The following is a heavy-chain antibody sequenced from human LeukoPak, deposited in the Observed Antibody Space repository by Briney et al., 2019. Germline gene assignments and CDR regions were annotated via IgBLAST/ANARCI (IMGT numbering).Heavy chain of an antibody. CDR2: IYYSGST. CDR1: GYSISSGYY. V-gene: IGHV4-61*01. J-gene: IGHJ3*02. CDR3: ARDSGSYSQHAFDI. Sequence: SETLSLTCTVSGYSISSGYYWGWIRQPPGKGLEWIGYIYYSGSTNYNPSLKSRVTISVDTSKNQFSLKLSSVTAADTAVYYCARDSGSYSQHAFDIWGQGTMVTVSS. D-gene: IGHD1-26*01.